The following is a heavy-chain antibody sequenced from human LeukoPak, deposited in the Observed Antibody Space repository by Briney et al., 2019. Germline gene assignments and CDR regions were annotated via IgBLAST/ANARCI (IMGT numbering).Heavy chain of an antibody. Sequence: GSLRLSCAASGFTFSSYTMNWVRQAPGKGLEWGSYINSSSSTIYYADSVKGRFTISRDNAKNSLYLQMNSLRDEDTAVYYCARGLGATNGGVDYWGQGTLVTVSS. J-gene: IGHJ4*02. CDR2: INSSSSTI. V-gene: IGHV3-48*02. D-gene: IGHD1-26*01. CDR3: ARGLGATNGGVDY. CDR1: GFTFSSYT.